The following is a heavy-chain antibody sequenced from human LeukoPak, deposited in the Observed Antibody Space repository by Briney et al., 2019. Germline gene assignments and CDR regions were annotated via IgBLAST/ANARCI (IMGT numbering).Heavy chain of an antibody. CDR2: IIPIFGTA. CDR1: GGTFSSYA. CDR3: ARARGRIAARPDWFDP. J-gene: IGHJ5*02. V-gene: IGHV1-69*13. D-gene: IGHD6-6*01. Sequence: ASVKVSCKASGGTFSSYAISWVRQAPGQGLEWMGGIIPIFGTANYAQKFQGRVTITADESTSTAYMELSSLRSEDTAVYYCARARGRIAARPDWFDPWGQGTLVTVSS.